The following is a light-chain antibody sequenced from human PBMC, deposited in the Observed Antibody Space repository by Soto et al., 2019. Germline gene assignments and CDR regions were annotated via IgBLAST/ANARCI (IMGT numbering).Light chain of an antibody. J-gene: IGKJ5*01. V-gene: IGKV3-15*01. Sequence: IVFTKSPGTLSLSPGERATLSCRASQGVSSSYLGWYQQKPGQAPRLLIYDVSTRATGVPARFSGSGSGTEFTLTISSPQSEDFAVYYCQQYNNLPPTFGQGTRLDIK. CDR1: QGVSSSY. CDR3: QQYNNLPPT. CDR2: DVS.